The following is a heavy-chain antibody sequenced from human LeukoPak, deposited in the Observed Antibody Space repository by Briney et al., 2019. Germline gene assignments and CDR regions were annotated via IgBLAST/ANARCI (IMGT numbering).Heavy chain of an antibody. CDR3: ASDDDYGVDY. CDR2: INPNSGGT. V-gene: IGHV1-2*02. CDR1: GYTFTGYY. J-gene: IGHJ4*02. Sequence: ASVNVSCKASGYTFTGYYMHWVRQAPGQGLEWMGWINPNSGGTNYAQKFQGRVTMTREPSISTAYMELSRLRSDDTAVYYCASDDDYGVDYWGQGTLVTVSS. D-gene: IGHD4-17*01.